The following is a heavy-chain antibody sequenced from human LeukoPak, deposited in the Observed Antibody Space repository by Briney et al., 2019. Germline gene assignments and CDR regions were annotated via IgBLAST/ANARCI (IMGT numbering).Heavy chain of an antibody. J-gene: IGHJ4*02. CDR2: INPNSSGT. D-gene: IGHD6-19*01. CDR1: GYTFTGYY. V-gene: IGHV1-2*02. CDR3: ARFTGGGYSSGWYDSYFDY. Sequence: ASVKVSCKASGYTFTGYYMHWVRQAPGQGLEWMGWINPNSSGTNYAQKFQGRVTMTRDTSISTAYMELSRLRSDDTAVYYCARFTGGGYSSGWYDSYFDYWGQGTLVTVSS.